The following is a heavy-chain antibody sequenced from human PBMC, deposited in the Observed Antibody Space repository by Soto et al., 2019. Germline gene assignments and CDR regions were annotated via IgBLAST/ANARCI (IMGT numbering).Heavy chain of an antibody. CDR3: ARERDAIKYLWFGP. Sequence: ASVKVSCKASGYTFSSYSMCWVRQAPGQGLEWMGRIIPSGGSASYAQKFQGRVTMTADESTSTAYMELSSLRSEDTAVYFCARERDAIKYLWFGPWGQGTLGTVSS. CDR1: GYTFSSYS. V-gene: IGHV1-46*01. CDR2: IIPSGGSA. J-gene: IGHJ5*02. D-gene: IGHD5-12*01.